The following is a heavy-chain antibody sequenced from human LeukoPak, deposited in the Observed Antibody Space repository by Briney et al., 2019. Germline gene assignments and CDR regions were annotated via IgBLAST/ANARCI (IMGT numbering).Heavy chain of an antibody. CDR3: ARDGGYGYCTNGVCYSDI. D-gene: IGHD2-8*01. Sequence: GASVKVSCKASGYTFTSYGISWVRQAPGQGPEWMGWISAYNGNTNYAQKLQGRVTMTTDTSTSTAYMELRSLRSDDTAVYYCARDGGYGYCTNGVCYSDIWGQGTMVTVSS. V-gene: IGHV1-18*01. CDR2: ISAYNGNT. CDR1: GYTFTSYG. J-gene: IGHJ3*02.